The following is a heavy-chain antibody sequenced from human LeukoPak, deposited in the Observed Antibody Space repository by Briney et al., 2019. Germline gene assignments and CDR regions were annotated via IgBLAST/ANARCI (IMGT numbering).Heavy chain of an antibody. J-gene: IGHJ6*02. V-gene: IGHV1-69*13. CDR2: IIPIFGTA. D-gene: IGHD2-15*01. CDR3: ARVPSCSGGSCYSALSGHYYGMDV. Sequence: SVKVSCKASGGTFSNYAINWVRQAPGQGLEWMGGIIPIFGTANYAQKFQGRVTITADESTSTAYMELRSLKSEDTAVYYCARVPSCSGGSCYSALSGHYYGMDVWGQGTTVTVSS. CDR1: GGTFSNYA.